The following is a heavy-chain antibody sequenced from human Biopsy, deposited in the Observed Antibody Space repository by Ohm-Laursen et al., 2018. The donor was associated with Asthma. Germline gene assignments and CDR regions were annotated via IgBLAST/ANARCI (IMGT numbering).Heavy chain of an antibody. Sequence: ASVKVSCKASGYTFTSYYMHWVRQAPGQGLEWMGIIKPSGGSTSYAQKFQGRVTITADESTSTAYMELTSLRKEDTAVYYCARGGYYGDRRHHNGLDVWGQGTTVTVSS. D-gene: IGHD4-17*01. J-gene: IGHJ6*02. CDR2: IKPSGGST. CDR3: ARGGYYGDRRHHNGLDV. V-gene: IGHV1-46*01. CDR1: GYTFTSYY.